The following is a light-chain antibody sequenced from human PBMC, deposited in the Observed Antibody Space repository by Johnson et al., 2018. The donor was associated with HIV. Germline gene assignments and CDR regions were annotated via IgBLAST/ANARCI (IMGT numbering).Light chain of an antibody. Sequence: QSVLTQPPSVSAAPGQKVTISCSGSSSNIGNNYVSWYQQLPGTAPKLLIYENNKRPSGIPDRFSGSKSGTSATLGITGLQTENEADYYCGTWDSSLSAYVCGSGTKVTVL. V-gene: IGLV1-51*02. CDR1: SSNIGNNY. CDR3: GTWDSSLSAYV. J-gene: IGLJ1*01. CDR2: ENN.